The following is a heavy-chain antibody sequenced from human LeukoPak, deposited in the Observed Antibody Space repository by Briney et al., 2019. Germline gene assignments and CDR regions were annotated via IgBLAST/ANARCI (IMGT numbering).Heavy chain of an antibody. D-gene: IGHD3-9*01. V-gene: IGHV4-34*01. CDR1: GGSFSGYY. CDR3: ARQLLRYIRWYFDL. J-gene: IGHJ2*01. Sequence: SETLSLTCAVYGGSFSGYYWSWIRQPPGKGLEWIREINHSGSTNYNPSLKSRVTISVDTSKNQFSLKLSSVTAADTAVYYCARQLLRYIRWYFDLWGRGTLVTDSS. CDR2: INHSGST.